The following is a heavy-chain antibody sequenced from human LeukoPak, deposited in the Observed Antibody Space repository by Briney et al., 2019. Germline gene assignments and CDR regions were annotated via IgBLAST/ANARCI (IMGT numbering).Heavy chain of an antibody. D-gene: IGHD2-2*01. CDR1: GGSISSSSYY. CDR3: ARDPHFHCSSTSCYKGYMDV. V-gene: IGHV4-39*07. J-gene: IGHJ6*03. Sequence: PSETLSLTCTVSGGSISSSSYYWRWIRQPPGKGLEWIGSIYYSVSTYYNPSLKSRVTISVDTSKNQFSLKLSSVTAADTAVYYCARDPHFHCSSTSCYKGYMDVWGKGTTVTVSS. CDR2: IYYSVST.